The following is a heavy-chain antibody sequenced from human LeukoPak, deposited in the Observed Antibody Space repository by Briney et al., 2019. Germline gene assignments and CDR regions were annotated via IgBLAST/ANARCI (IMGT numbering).Heavy chain of an antibody. CDR3: ARASGYSYGPRDY. Sequence: ASVRVSCTASGYTFSSYGVTWVRQAPGQGLEWMGWISAHTGHTSYAQKLQDRITMTTDTSTSTAYMELRSLRSDDTAVYFCARASGYSYGPRDYWGQGTLVTVSS. J-gene: IGHJ4*02. CDR1: GYTFSSYG. CDR2: ISAHTGHT. D-gene: IGHD5-18*01. V-gene: IGHV1-18*01.